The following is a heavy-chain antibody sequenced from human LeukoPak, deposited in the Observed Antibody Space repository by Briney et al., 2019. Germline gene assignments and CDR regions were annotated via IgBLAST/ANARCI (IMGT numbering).Heavy chain of an antibody. CDR1: GFTFSNAW. J-gene: IGHJ4*02. D-gene: IGHD3-22*01. Sequence: GGSLRLSCAASGFTFSNAWMSWVRQAPGKGLEWVANIKQDGSEKYYVDSVKGRFTISRDNAKNSLYLQMNSLRAEDTAVYYCARLYAYYYDSSGYPVDYWGQGTLVTVSS. CDR3: ARLYAYYYDSSGYPVDY. V-gene: IGHV3-7*01. CDR2: IKQDGSEK.